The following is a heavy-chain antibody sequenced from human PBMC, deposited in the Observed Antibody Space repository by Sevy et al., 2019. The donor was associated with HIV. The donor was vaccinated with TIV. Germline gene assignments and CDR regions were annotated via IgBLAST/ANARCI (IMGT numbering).Heavy chain of an antibody. D-gene: IGHD3-22*01. Sequence: SETLSLTCAVSGASISDAYYWSWIRQPAGKGLEWVGRIYSVTGRTDYNSSLESRVTVSVDTSKNQFSLKLSSVTAADTAVNYCVSFPNGYSSGYWGQGTLVTVSS. V-gene: IGHV4-61*02. CDR2: IYSVTGRT. J-gene: IGHJ4*02. CDR1: GASISDAYY. CDR3: VSFPNGYSSGY.